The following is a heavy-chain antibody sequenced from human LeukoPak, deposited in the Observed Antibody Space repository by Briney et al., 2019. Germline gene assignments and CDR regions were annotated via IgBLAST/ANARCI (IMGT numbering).Heavy chain of an antibody. CDR3: AKDRAAALGPLDY. D-gene: IGHD6-13*01. CDR2: ISGSGGST. CDR1: GFTFSSYA. Sequence: GGSLRLSCAASGFTFSSYAMSWVRQAPGKGLEWVSAISGSGGSTYYADSVKGRFAISRDNSKNTLYLQMNSLRAEDTAVYYCAKDRAAALGPLDYWGQGTLVTVSS. V-gene: IGHV3-23*01. J-gene: IGHJ4*02.